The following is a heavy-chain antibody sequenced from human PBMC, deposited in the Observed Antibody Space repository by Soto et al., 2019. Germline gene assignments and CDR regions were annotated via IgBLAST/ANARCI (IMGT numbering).Heavy chain of an antibody. V-gene: IGHV3-23*01. CDR3: AKESYDSSGYYYGPFY. D-gene: IGHD3-22*01. J-gene: IGHJ4*02. CDR1: GFTFSSYA. Sequence: LRLSCAASGFTFSSYAMSWVRQAPGKGLEWVSAISGSGGSTYYADSVKGRFTISRDNSKNTLYLQMNSLRAEDMAVYYCAKESYDSSGYYYGPFYWGQGTLVTVSS. CDR2: ISGSGGST.